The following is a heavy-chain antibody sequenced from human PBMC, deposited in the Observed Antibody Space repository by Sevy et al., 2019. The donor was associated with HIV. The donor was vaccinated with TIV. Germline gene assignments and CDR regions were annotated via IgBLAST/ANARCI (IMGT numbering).Heavy chain of an antibody. D-gene: IGHD2-2*01. Sequence: GGSLRLSCTASGFTFSAYSMNWVRQAPGKGLEWLSYISTGTDHIYYADSAKGRFTISRDDAKKSVYLEMKSLRDQDTALYYWVRRVVDAYNVYFDLWGQGTLVTVSS. V-gene: IGHV3-21*05. CDR1: GFTFSAYS. CDR3: VRRVVDAYNVYFDL. J-gene: IGHJ4*02. CDR2: ISTGTDHI.